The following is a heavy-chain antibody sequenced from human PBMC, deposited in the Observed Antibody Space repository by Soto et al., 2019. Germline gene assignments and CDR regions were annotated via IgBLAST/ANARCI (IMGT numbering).Heavy chain of an antibody. CDR3: ARRGIAGTVNY. J-gene: IGHJ4*02. CDR2: IIPIFGTA. CDR1: GGTFSSYS. D-gene: IGHD1-7*01. V-gene: IGHV1-69*01. Sequence: QVQLVQSGAEVKKTGSSVKVSCQASGGTFSSYSIRWVRQSPVQGLEWMGGIIPIFGTANYAHKCQGRVTITADDSTSTADMELSSLRSEDTDVYYCARRGIAGTVNYWGQGTLVTASS.